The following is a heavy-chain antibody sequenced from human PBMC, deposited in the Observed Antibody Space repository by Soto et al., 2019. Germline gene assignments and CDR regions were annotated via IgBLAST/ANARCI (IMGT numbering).Heavy chain of an antibody. Sequence: QVQLVESGGGVVQPGRSLRLSCAASGFTFSSYGMHWVRQAPGKGLEWVAVISYDGSNKYYADSVKGRFTISRDNSKNTRHLQMTSLRAEDAAVYYCEKDFARGYKVGGMDVWGQGTMVTVSS. D-gene: IGHD5-12*01. CDR1: GFTFSSYG. J-gene: IGHJ6*02. CDR2: ISYDGSNK. V-gene: IGHV3-30*18. CDR3: EKDFARGYKVGGMDV.